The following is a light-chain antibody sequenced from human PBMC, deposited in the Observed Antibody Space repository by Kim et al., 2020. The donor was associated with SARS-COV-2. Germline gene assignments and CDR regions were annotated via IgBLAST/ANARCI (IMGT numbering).Light chain of an antibody. CDR3: GTWDSSLTAVV. V-gene: IGLV1-51*01. CDR1: SSNIGNNY. J-gene: IGLJ2*01. Sequence: GQKTTIACPGSSSNIGNNYVSWYQQLPGTAPKLLIYDNNKRPSGIPDRFSGSKSGTSATLGITGLQTGDEADYYCGTWDSSLTAVVFGVGTQLTVL. CDR2: DNN.